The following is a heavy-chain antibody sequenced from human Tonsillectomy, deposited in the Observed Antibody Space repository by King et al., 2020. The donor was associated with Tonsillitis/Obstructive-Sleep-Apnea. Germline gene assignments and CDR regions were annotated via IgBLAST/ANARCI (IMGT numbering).Heavy chain of an antibody. CDR1: GFTFTNYA. D-gene: IGHD4-23*01. J-gene: IGHJ4*02. Sequence: VQLVESGGGLIQPGGSLRLSCAASGFTFTNYAMTWVRQAPGQGLEWASVISDSGDSTFYADSLQGRFTISRDNSKNTLYLQMNSLRAEETAVYYCAKDPTTVIRGYFDYWGQGTLVTVSS. V-gene: IGHV3-23*04. CDR3: AKDPTTVIRGYFDY. CDR2: ISDSGDST.